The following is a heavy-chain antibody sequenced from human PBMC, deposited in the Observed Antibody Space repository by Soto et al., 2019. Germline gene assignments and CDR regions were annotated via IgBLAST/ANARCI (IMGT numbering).Heavy chain of an antibody. D-gene: IGHD4-17*01. CDR3: ARSASTVTLDY. V-gene: IGHV4-4*02. CDR2: TSHDGVT. CDR1: SGSIDNVYW. J-gene: IGHJ4*02. Sequence: SETLSLTCAVSSGSIDNVYWWSWVRQSPGKGLEWIGETSHDGVTNYNPSLEGRVTISVDTSKNQFSLKLSSVTAADTAVYYCARSASTVTLDYWGQGTLVTVSS.